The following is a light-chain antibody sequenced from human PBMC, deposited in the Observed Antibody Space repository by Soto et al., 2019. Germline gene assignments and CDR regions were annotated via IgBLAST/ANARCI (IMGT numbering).Light chain of an antibody. V-gene: IGKV3-15*01. CDR1: QSVSSN. CDR3: QQYDNWPLT. J-gene: IGKJ4*01. CDR2: GAS. Sequence: DIVMTQSPATLSVSPGEGTTLSCRASQSVSSNLAWYQQKPGQGPMLLIYGASTRATDIPARFSGSGSGTEFTLTISSLQSEDFAVYYCQQYDNWPLTFGGGTKVEIK.